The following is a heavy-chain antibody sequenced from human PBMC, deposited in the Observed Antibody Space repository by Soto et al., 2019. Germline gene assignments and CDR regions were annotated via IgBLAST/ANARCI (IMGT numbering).Heavy chain of an antibody. CDR1: GFSFSDYS. D-gene: IGHD2-15*01. CDR3: ARDGAYCSGIGCRDYCHCMDG. Sequence: EVQLVESGGGLVKPGGSLRLSCAASGFSFSDYSMNWVRQAPGKGLEWVSSISGSSSYIYYTDSLKGRFTVSRDNAKKSLYLQMNSLRAEDTAVYYCARDGAYCSGIGCRDYCHCMDGWGKWTTVTVSS. V-gene: IGHV3-21*01. J-gene: IGHJ6*03. CDR2: ISGSSSYI.